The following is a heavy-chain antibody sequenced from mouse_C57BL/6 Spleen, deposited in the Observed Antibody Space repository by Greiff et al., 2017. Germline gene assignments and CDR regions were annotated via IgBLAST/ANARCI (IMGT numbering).Heavy chain of an antibody. Sequence: QVHVKQSGPELVKPGASVKISCKASGYSFTSYYIHWVKQRPGQGLEWIGWIYPGSGNTKYNEKFKGKATLTADTSSSTAYMQLSSLTSEDSAVYYCARSAGGTLFDYWGQGTTLTVSS. CDR1: GYSFTSYY. CDR3: ARSAGGTLFDY. V-gene: IGHV1-66*01. J-gene: IGHJ2*01. CDR2: IYPGSGNT. D-gene: IGHD1-2*01.